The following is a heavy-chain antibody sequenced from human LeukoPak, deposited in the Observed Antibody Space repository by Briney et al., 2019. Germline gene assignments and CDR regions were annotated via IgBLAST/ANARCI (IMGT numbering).Heavy chain of an antibody. Sequence: GGSLRLSCAASGFAFSSYWMSWVRQAPGKGLEWVANIKQDGSEKYYVDSVKGRFTISRDNAKNSLYLQMNSLRAEDTAVYYCARVWQWLLDAFDIWGQGTMVTVSS. CDR3: ARVWQWLLDAFDI. J-gene: IGHJ3*02. V-gene: IGHV3-7*01. D-gene: IGHD6-19*01. CDR1: GFAFSSYW. CDR2: IKQDGSEK.